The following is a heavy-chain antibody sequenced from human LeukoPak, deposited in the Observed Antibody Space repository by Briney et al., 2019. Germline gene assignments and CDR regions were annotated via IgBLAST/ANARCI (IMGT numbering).Heavy chain of an antibody. CDR3: ARGEEIWISRDYYYYMDV. CDR1: GYTFTSYA. CDR2: INTNTGNP. V-gene: IGHV7-4-1*02. D-gene: IGHD5-24*01. Sequence: GASVKVSCKASGYTFTSYAMNWVRQAPGQGLEWMGWINTNTGNPTYAQGFTGRFVFSLDTSVSTAYLQISSLKAEDTAVYYCARGEEIWISRDYYYYMDVWGKGTTVTVSS. J-gene: IGHJ6*03.